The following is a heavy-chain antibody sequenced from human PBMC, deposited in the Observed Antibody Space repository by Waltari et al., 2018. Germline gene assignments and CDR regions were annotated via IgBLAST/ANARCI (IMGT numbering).Heavy chain of an antibody. CDR2: LYYSGST. J-gene: IGHJ4*02. Sequence: QLQLQESGPGLVKPSETLSLTCTVSGGSISSSSYYWGWIRQPPGKGLEWIGSLYYSGSTYYNPSLKSRVTISVDTSKNQCSLKLSSVTAADTAVYYCARRDGVMPFDYGGQGTLVTVSA. CDR3: ARRDGVMPFDY. D-gene: IGHD2-8*01. V-gene: IGHV4-39*01. CDR1: GGSISSSSYY.